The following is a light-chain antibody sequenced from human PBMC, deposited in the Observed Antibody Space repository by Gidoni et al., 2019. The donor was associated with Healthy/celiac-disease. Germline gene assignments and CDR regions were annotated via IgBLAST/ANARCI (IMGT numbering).Light chain of an antibody. J-gene: IGKJ4*01. V-gene: IGKV3-15*01. CDR2: GAS. Sequence: EIVMTQSPASLSVSAGESATLSCRASQSVSSNLAWYQQKPGQAPRLLIYGASTRDTGIPARFSGSGSGTEFTLTISSLQSEDFAVYYCQQYNNWPLTFGGXTKVEIK. CDR1: QSVSSN. CDR3: QQYNNWPLT.